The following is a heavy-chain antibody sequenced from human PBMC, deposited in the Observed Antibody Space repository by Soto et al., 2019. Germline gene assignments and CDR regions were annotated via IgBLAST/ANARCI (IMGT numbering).Heavy chain of an antibody. D-gene: IGHD3-22*01. Sequence: GGSLRLSCAASGFTFSDYYMSWIRQAPGKGLEWVSYISSSSSYTNYADSVKGRFTISRDNAKNSLYLQMNSLRAEDTAVYYCARGDGDYYDGNGYLGRHWGQGTLVTVSS. CDR1: GFTFSDYY. V-gene: IGHV3-11*06. J-gene: IGHJ4*02. CDR3: ARGDGDYYDGNGYLGRH. CDR2: ISSSSSYT.